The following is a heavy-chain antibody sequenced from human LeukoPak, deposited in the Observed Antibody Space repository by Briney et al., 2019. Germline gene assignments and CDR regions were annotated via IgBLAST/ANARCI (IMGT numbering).Heavy chain of an antibody. CDR3: ARHIGGGIEDMDV. Sequence: SETLSLTCTVSGGSIGTYYWSWVRQSPGTGLEWIGYIYVTGTRYNLYLQSRVTISVDRSRNQFFLKMTSVTAADTAVYYCARHIGGGIEDMDVWGRGTKVTVSS. CDR1: GGSIGTYY. V-gene: IGHV4-59*08. CDR2: IYVTGT. J-gene: IGHJ6*03. D-gene: IGHD3-16*02.